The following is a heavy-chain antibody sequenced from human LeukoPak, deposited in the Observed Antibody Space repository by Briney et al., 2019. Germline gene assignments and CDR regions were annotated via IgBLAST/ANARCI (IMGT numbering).Heavy chain of an antibody. J-gene: IGHJ4*02. CDR3: AKWGYYFDSSAYVAPTDDS. Sequence: PSETLSLTCTVSGGSISTYYWTWIRQPPGKGLEWIGYITYSGRTDYNPSLKSRVAISLDTSNNQFSLTLSSVTAADTAVYYCAKWGYYFDSSAYVAPTDDSWGQGSLVTVCS. D-gene: IGHD3-22*01. V-gene: IGHV4-59*01. CDR1: GGSISTYY. CDR2: ITYSGRT.